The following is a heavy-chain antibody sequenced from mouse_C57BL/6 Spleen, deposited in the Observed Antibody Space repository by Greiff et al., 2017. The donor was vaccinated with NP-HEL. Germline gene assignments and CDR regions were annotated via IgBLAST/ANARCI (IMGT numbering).Heavy chain of an antibody. Sequence: QVQLKQPGAELVRPGSSVKLSCKASGYTFTSYWMDWVKQRPGQGLEWIGNIYPSDSETHYNQKFKDKATLTVDKSSSTAYMQLSSLTSEDSAVYYCARSSLTGSWFAYWGQGTLVTVSA. CDR1: GYTFTSYW. CDR2: IYPSDSET. D-gene: IGHD4-1*01. CDR3: ARSSLTGSWFAY. V-gene: IGHV1-61*01. J-gene: IGHJ3*01.